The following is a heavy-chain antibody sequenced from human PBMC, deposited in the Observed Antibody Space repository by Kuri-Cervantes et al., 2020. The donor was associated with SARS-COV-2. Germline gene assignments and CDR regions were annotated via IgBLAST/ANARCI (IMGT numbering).Heavy chain of an antibody. Sequence: SATLSLTCTVSGGSISSYYWSWIRQPPGKGLELIGYIYYSGSTNYNPSLKSRVTISVDTSKNQFSLKLSSVTAADTAVYYCARGGYGDYLSWGQGTLVTVSS. J-gene: IGHJ5*02. CDR3: ARGGYGDYLS. CDR2: IYYSGST. D-gene: IGHD4-17*01. CDR1: GGSISSYY. V-gene: IGHV4-59*01.